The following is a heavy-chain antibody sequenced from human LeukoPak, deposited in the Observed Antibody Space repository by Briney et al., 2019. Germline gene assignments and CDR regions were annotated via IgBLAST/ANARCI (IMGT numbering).Heavy chain of an antibody. CDR1: GFTFSSYS. D-gene: IGHD1-26*01. Sequence: GGSLRLSCAASGFTFSSYSMNWVRQAPGKGLEWVSSISSSSSYIYYADSVKGRFTISRDNAKNSLYLRMNSLRAEDTAVYYCARAHGGSYSAFDYWGQGTLVTVSS. CDR2: ISSSSSYI. J-gene: IGHJ4*02. V-gene: IGHV3-21*01. CDR3: ARAHGGSYSAFDY.